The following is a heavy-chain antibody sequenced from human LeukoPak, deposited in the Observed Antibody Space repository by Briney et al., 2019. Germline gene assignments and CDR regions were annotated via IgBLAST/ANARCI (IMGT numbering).Heavy chain of an antibody. D-gene: IGHD6-19*01. Sequence: ASVKVSCKASGGTFSRYAISWVRQAPGQGLEWMGGIIPIFGTANYAQKFQGRVTITADESTSTAYMELSSLRSDDTAVYYCARDYRVAVAGPDVWGKGTTVTVSS. CDR2: IIPIFGTA. CDR1: GGTFSRYA. V-gene: IGHV1-69*13. CDR3: ARDYRVAVAGPDV. J-gene: IGHJ6*04.